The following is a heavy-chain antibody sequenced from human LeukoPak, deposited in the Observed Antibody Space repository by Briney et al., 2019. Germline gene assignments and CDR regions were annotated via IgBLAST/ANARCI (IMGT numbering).Heavy chain of an antibody. Sequence: SETLSLTCTVSSYSISSGYYRGWIRQPPGKGLEWIGNIYHSGSTNYNPSLKSRVTISVDKSKNQFSLKLSSVTAADTAVYYCARQIGRLRLGELFWFDPWGQGTLVTVSS. J-gene: IGHJ5*02. D-gene: IGHD3-16*01. CDR3: ARQIGRLRLGELFWFDP. CDR1: SYSISSGYY. CDR2: IYHSGST. V-gene: IGHV4-38-2*02.